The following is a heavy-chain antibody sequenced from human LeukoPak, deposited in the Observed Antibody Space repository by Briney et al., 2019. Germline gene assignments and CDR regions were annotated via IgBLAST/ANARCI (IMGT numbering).Heavy chain of an antibody. CDR2: IGTAGDT. D-gene: IGHD3-22*01. V-gene: IGHV3-13*01. Sequence: GGSLRISCAASGFTFSSYDMHWVRHATGKGLEWVSAIGTAGDTYYPGSVKGRFTISRENAKNSLYLQMNSLRAGDTAVYYCARAGLAYDSSGYYLRDDAFDIWGQGTMVTVSS. CDR3: ARAGLAYDSSGYYLRDDAFDI. CDR1: GFTFSSYD. J-gene: IGHJ3*02.